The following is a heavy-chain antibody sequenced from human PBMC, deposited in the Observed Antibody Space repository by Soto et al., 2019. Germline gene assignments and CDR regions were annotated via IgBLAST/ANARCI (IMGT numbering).Heavy chain of an antibody. V-gene: IGHV3-23*01. CDR1: GFTFSSSG. D-gene: IGHD6-13*01. CDR2: ISASGGET. J-gene: IGHJ4*02. CDR3: AKDSGYSSSWYSPDLFDY. Sequence: GGSLRLCCATSGFTFSSSGMSWVRQAPGKGLEWVSGISASGGETYYADSVKGRFTISRDNSKNTLYLQMNSLRAEDTAVYYCAKDSGYSSSWYSPDLFDYWGQGTLVTVSS.